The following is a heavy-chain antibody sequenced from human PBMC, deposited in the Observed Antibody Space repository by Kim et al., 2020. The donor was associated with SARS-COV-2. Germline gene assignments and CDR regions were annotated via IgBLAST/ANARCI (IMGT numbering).Heavy chain of an antibody. CDR2: IDKSSTYI. Sequence: GGSLRLSCAASGFKFSNFSMAWVRQAPGKGLEWVSAIDKSSTYIYHADSVRGRLTISRDNAKNSLYLQRNSLRVDDTAVYYCAKGTRMPPQPGFDSWGQGTLVTVSS. CDR1: GFKFSNFS. CDR3: AKGTRMPPQPGFDS. V-gene: IGHV3-21*01. J-gene: IGHJ5*01. D-gene: IGHD1-1*01.